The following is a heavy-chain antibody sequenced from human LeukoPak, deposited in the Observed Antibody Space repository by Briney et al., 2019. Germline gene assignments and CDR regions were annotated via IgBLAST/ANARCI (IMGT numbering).Heavy chain of an antibody. CDR3: ARGTNQLGSLDY. J-gene: IGHJ4*02. CDR2: IIPIFGTA. D-gene: IGHD7-27*01. V-gene: IGHV1-69*05. Sequence: SVKVSCKASGGTFSSYAISWVRQAPGQGLEWMGGIIPIFGTANYAQKFQGRVTITTDESTSTAYMELSSLRSEDTAVYYCARGTNQLGSLDYWGQGTLVTVSS. CDR1: GGTFSSYA.